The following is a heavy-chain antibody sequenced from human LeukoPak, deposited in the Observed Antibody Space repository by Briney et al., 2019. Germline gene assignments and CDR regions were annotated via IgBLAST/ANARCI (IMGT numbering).Heavy chain of an antibody. CDR2: IYTSGST. Sequence: SETLSHTRTVSGLPISYFYWRWLQQPAPKELEWIDRIYTSGSTHYNPSLKSRVTISVDTSKYQFSLKLSSVTAADTAVYYCARDSVAAAGAVNWFDPWGQGTLVTVSS. J-gene: IGHJ5*02. CDR3: ARDSVAAAGAVNWFDP. D-gene: IGHD6-13*01. CDR1: GLPISYFY. V-gene: IGHV4-4*07.